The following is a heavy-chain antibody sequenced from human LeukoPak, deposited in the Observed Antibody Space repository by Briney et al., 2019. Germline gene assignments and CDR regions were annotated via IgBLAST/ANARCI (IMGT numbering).Heavy chain of an antibody. V-gene: IGHV3-74*01. CDR3: ARDGVGENLWSGYFSPPRSYYFDY. D-gene: IGHD3-3*01. Sequence: GGSLRVSCAASGFTFNNYAMTWVRQPPGKGLVWVSRINSDGSSTSYADSVKGRFTISRDNAKNTLYLQMNSLRAEDTAVYYCARDGVGENLWSGYFSPPRSYYFDYWGQGTLVTVSS. CDR1: GFTFNNYA. J-gene: IGHJ4*02. CDR2: INSDGSST.